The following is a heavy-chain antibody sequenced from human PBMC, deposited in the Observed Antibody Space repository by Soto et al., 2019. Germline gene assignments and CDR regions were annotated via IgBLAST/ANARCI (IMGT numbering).Heavy chain of an antibody. Sequence: GESLKISCKVSGYRFTSSWIGWVRQMPGKGLEWMGIIFPVDSDTKYSPSFQGQVTISADKSLNTAFLQWSSLRPADTAVYYCGRHRAYAAYDIGGFYFFDYWGQGPPVPSPQ. CDR3: GRHRAYAAYDIGGFYFFDY. J-gene: IGHJ4*02. D-gene: IGHD5-12*01. CDR1: GYRFTSSW. V-gene: IGHV5-51*01. CDR2: IFPVDSDT.